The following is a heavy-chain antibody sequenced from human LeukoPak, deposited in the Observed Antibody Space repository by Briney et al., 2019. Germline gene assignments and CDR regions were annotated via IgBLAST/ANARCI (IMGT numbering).Heavy chain of an antibody. J-gene: IGHJ3*02. CDR2: IIPIFGAT. V-gene: IGHV1-69*05. Sequence: ASVKVSCKTSGGTFSDFAFSWVRQAPGQGLEWMGRIIPIFGATGYAQNFQGRVSITTDESTSTAYMELSSLRSEDTAVYYCARGYCSGDSCFHDAFDIWGQGTMVTVSS. D-gene: IGHD2-15*01. CDR1: GGTFSDFA. CDR3: ARGYCSGDSCFHDAFDI.